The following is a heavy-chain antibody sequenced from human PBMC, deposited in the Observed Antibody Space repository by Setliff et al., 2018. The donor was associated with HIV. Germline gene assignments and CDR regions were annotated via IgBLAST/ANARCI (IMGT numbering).Heavy chain of an antibody. V-gene: IGHV4-30-2*02. Sequence: PSETLSLTCVVSGDSIRNGGYSWTWIRQPPGKGLEWIGFIYHSGSSFYNPSLKSRVTISRDRSKNQFSLKLRSVTAADTAVYYCAGVLSSGYYDGPWGQGTLVTVSS. CDR2: IYHSGSS. CDR1: GDSIRNGGYS. CDR3: AGVLSSGYYDGP. D-gene: IGHD3-22*01. J-gene: IGHJ5*02.